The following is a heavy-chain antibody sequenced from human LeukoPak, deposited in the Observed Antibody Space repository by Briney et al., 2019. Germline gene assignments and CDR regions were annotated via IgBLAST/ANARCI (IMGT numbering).Heavy chain of an antibody. Sequence: SETLSLTCTVSGGSISSGDYYWSWIRQPPGKGLEWIAYKYYSGSTYYNPSLKSRVTMSADTSKNQLSLKLSSVTAADTAVYYCARPYYYDSRIDPWGQGILVTVSS. D-gene: IGHD3-22*01. CDR2: KYYSGST. CDR3: ARPYYYDSRIDP. J-gene: IGHJ5*02. V-gene: IGHV4-30-4*01. CDR1: GGSISSGDYY.